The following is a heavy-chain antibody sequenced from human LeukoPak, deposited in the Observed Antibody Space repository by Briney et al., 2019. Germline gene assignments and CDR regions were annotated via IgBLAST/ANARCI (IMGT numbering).Heavy chain of an antibody. CDR3: ARGSRDPVCSPDN. V-gene: IGHV3-21*01. Sequence: PGGSLRLSCVGSGFTFSDHYMNWVRQAPGKGLEWLSSISSGSVYKYDVDSVRGRFTISRDNAKNSLYLQMNSPRVEDTAVYYCARGSRDPVCSPDNWGQGTLVTVSS. D-gene: IGHD3-10*02. J-gene: IGHJ4*02. CDR2: ISSGSVYK. CDR1: GFTFSDHY.